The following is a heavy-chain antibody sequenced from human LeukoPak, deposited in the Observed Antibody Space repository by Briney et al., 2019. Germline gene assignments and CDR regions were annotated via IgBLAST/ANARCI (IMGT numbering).Heavy chain of an antibody. Sequence: GGSLRLSCAASGFTFSSYAMSWVRQAPGKGLEWVSAISGSGGSTYYADSVKGRFTISRDNSKNTLYLQMNSLRAEDTAVYYCAKGLVGSGWYLDAFDIWGQGTMVTVSS. CDR3: AKGLVGSGWYLDAFDI. CDR2: ISGSGGST. V-gene: IGHV3-23*01. D-gene: IGHD6-19*01. J-gene: IGHJ3*02. CDR1: GFTFSSYA.